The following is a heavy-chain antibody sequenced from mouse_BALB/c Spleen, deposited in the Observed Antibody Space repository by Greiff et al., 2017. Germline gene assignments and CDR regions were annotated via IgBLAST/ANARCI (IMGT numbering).Heavy chain of an antibody. J-gene: IGHJ4*01. CDR2: INPSTGYT. Sequence: QVQLQQSGAELAKPGASVKMSCKASGYTFTSYWMHWVKQRPGQGLEWIGYINPSTGYTEYNQKFKDKATLTADKSSSTAYMQLSSLTSEDSAVYYCARGRDSGYAMDYWGQGTSVTVSS. V-gene: IGHV1-7*01. D-gene: IGHD3-2*02. CDR1: GYTFTSYW. CDR3: ARGRDSGYAMDY.